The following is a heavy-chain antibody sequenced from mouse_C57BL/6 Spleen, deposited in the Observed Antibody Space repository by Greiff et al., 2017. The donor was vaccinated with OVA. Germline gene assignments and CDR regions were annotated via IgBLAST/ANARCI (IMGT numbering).Heavy chain of an antibody. CDR1: GYTFTSYW. D-gene: IGHD2-4*01. J-gene: IGHJ1*03. CDR2: ILPSDSDT. Sequence: VQLQQPGAELVKPGASVKVSCKASGYTFTSYWMYWVKQRPGQGLEWIGRILPSDSDTNYNQKFKGKATLTVDKSSSTAYMQLSSLTSEDSAVYNCEIYYDYDGYFDGWGTGTTVTVSS. CDR3: EIYYDYDGYFDG. V-gene: IGHV1-74*01.